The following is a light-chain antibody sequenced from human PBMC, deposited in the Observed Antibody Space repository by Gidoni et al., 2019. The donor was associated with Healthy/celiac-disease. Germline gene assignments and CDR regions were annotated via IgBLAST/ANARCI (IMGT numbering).Light chain of an antibody. Sequence: QSVLTQPPSASGTPGHGVTISCSGSSSNIGSKYVYWYPQLPGKAPKLRIYKNNQRPSGVPDRFSGSKSGTSASLAISGLRSDDEADYYCAAWDDSLSGEVFGGGTKLTVL. J-gene: IGLJ3*02. CDR3: AAWDDSLSGEV. CDR1: SSNIGSKY. CDR2: KNN. V-gene: IGLV1-47*01.